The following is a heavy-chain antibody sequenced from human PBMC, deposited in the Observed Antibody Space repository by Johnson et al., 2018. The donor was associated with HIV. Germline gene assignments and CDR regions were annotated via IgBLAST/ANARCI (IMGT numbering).Heavy chain of an antibody. D-gene: IGHD3-9*01. J-gene: IGHJ3*02. CDR1: GFIFDDYG. CDR2: INWDGGST. Sequence: VQLVESGGGVVRPGGSLRFSCAASGFIFDDYGMNWVRQAPGKGLEWVSGINWDGGSTGYADSVKGRFTISRDNAKNCLYLQMNSLRVEDTALCYCVRAHSRLRYFDWSEDAFDIWGQGTMVTVSS. CDR3: VRAHSRLRYFDWSEDAFDI. V-gene: IGHV3-20*04.